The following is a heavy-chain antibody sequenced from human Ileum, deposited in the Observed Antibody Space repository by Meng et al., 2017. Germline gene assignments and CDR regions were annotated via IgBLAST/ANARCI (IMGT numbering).Heavy chain of an antibody. Sequence: QVQLQESGPGLVKPSQTLSLPCTVSGGSISSGDSYWRWLRQPPGKGLEWIGYIYYSGSTYYNPSLKSRLTISVDTSKNQFSLKLSSVTAADTAVYYCARDRDSSGYYPYWGQGTLVTVSS. CDR2: IYYSGST. D-gene: IGHD3-22*01. V-gene: IGHV4-30-4*01. CDR1: GGSISSGDSY. J-gene: IGHJ4*02. CDR3: ARDRDSSGYYPY.